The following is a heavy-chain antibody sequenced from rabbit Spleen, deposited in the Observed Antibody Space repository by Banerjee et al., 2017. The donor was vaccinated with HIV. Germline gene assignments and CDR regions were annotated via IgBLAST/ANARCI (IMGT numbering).Heavy chain of an antibody. D-gene: IGHD4-1*01. CDR1: GFYFSRSYY. V-gene: IGHV1S40*01. Sequence: QPLGGSGGGLVESGGSLTLICTASGFYFSRSYYMCWVRPAPGKGLEWIACIYGGTTDTTYDPSWAKGRFTIAKTSSTTVTLQMTRLTAADTATYFCARDLDGVIGWNFGWWGPGTLVTVS. CDR2: IYGGTTDTT. CDR3: ARDLDGVIGWNFGW. J-gene: IGHJ4*01.